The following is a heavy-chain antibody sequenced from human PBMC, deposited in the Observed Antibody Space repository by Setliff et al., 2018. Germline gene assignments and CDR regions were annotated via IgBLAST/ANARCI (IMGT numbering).Heavy chain of an antibody. J-gene: IGHJ4*02. CDR3: AKGWDRQQLATGFDY. CDR2: SRYAENYQ. V-gene: IGHV3-30-3*01. Sequence: GGSLRLSCAASGFTISYYAIHWVRQAPGKGLEWVAVSRYAENYQYYADSVKGRFTISRDNSENTLYLQMNSLRPDDTAVYHCAKGWDRQQLATGFDYWGQGTLVTVSS. CDR1: GFTISYYA. D-gene: IGHD6-13*01.